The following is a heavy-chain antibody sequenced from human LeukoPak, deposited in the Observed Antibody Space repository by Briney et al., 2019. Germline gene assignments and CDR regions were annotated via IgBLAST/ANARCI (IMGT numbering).Heavy chain of an antibody. J-gene: IGHJ3*02. CDR2: ISGSGGST. Sequence: GGSLRLSCAASGFTFSSYAMSWVRQAPGKGLEWVSAISGSGGSTYYADSVKGRFTISRDNAKNSLYLQMNSLRAEDTAVYYCAREEIAAAGTGAFDIWGQGTMVTVSS. D-gene: IGHD6-13*01. V-gene: IGHV3-23*01. CDR1: GFTFSSYA. CDR3: AREEIAAAGTGAFDI.